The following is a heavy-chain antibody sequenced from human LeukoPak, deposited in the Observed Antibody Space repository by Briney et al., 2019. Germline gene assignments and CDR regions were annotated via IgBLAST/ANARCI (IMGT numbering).Heavy chain of an antibody. V-gene: IGHV1-46*01. CDR3: ATYGSTLY. Sequence: ASVKVSCTASGYTFTTYDIHWGRQAPGQGLEWMGIINPTGGSTTYDQKFQGRGTMTTDTSTSTGFMEVNSLRSEDTTAYYCATYGSTLYWGEGPRVSVPS. D-gene: IGHD6-13*01. CDR1: GYTFTTYD. CDR2: INPTGGST. J-gene: IGHJ4*02.